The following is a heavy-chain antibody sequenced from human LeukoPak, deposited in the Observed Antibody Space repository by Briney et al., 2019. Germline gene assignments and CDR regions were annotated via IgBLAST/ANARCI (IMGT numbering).Heavy chain of an antibody. V-gene: IGHV4-31*03. Sequence: PSETLSLTCTVSGGSISSGGYYWSWIRQHPGTGLEWIGYIYYSGSTYYNPSLKSRVTISVDTSKNQFSLKLSSVTAADTAVYYCAREPRGYSYGYYFDYWGQGTLVTVSS. D-gene: IGHD5-18*01. J-gene: IGHJ4*02. CDR1: GGSISSGGYY. CDR3: AREPRGYSYGYYFDY. CDR2: IYYSGST.